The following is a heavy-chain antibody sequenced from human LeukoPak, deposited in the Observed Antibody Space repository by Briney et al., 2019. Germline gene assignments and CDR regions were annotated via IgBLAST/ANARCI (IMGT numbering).Heavy chain of an antibody. D-gene: IGHD2-21*02. J-gene: IGHJ4*02. V-gene: IGHV3-48*04. CDR2: ISSSSSTI. CDR1: GFTFSSYS. CDR3: AREPTEYCGGDCYEGFGY. Sequence: GGSLRLSCAASGFTFSSYSMNWVRQAPGKGLEWVSYISSSSSTIYYADSVKGRFTISRDNAKNSLYLQMSSLRAEDTAVYYCAREPTEYCGGDCYEGFGYWGQGTLVTVSS.